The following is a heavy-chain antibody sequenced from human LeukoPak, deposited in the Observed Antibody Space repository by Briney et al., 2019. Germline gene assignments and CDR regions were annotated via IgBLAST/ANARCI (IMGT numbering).Heavy chain of an antibody. J-gene: IGHJ5*02. CDR3: ARRGSSSWYRRNNWFDP. Sequence: ASETLSLTCAVYGGSFSGYYWSWIRQPPGKGLEWIGEINHSGSTNYNPSLKSRVTIPVDTSKNQFSLKLSSVTAADTAVYYCARRGSSSWYRRNNWFDPWGQGTPVTVSS. CDR2: INHSGST. D-gene: IGHD6-13*01. CDR1: GGSFSGYY. V-gene: IGHV4-34*01.